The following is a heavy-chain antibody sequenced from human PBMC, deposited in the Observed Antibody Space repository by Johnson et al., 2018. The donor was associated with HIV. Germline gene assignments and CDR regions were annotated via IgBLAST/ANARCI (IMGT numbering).Heavy chain of an antibody. CDR2: ISYDGSNK. CDR3: ARDEPTDDAFDI. Sequence: VQLVESGGGLVQPGGSLRLSCAASGFTFSSYAMHWVRQAPGKGLEWVAVISYDGSNKYYADSVKGRFTISRDNSKNTLYLQMNSLRAEDTAVYYCARDEPTDDAFDIWGQGTMVTVSS. V-gene: IGHV3-30-3*01. J-gene: IGHJ3*02. CDR1: GFTFSSYA.